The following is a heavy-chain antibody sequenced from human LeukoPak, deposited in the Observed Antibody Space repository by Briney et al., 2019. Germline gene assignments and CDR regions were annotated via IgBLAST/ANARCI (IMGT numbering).Heavy chain of an antibody. V-gene: IGHV3-23*01. D-gene: IGHD6-19*01. CDR2: ISGSGGST. Sequence: TGGSLRLSCAASGFTFDDYAMHWVRQAPGKGLEWVSAISGSGGSTYYADSVKGRFTISRDNAKNSLSLQMNSLRAEDTAVYYCARETPDSSGWDWGQGTLVTVSS. CDR3: ARETPDSSGWD. J-gene: IGHJ4*02. CDR1: GFTFDDYA.